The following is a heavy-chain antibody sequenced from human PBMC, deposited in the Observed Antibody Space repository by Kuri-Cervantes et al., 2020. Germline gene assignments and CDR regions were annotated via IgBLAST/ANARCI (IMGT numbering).Heavy chain of an antibody. CDR1: GFTFSSYS. D-gene: IGHD1-26*01. CDR3: AKDAVGATTWVDY. J-gene: IGHJ4*02. Sequence: GGSLRLSCAASGFTFSSYSMNWVRQAPGKGLEWVAVIWYDGSNKYYADSVKGRFTISRDNSKNTLYLQMNSLRAEDTAVYYCAKDAVGATTWVDYWGQGTLVTVSS. V-gene: IGHV3-30*02. CDR2: IWYDGSNK.